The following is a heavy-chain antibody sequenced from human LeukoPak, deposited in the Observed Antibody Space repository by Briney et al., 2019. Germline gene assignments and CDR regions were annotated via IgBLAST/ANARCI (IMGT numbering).Heavy chain of an antibody. V-gene: IGHV4-39*07. CDR1: GGSISSSSYC. D-gene: IGHD3-10*01. CDR3: VAYDSVNDRAYFDS. J-gene: IGHJ4*02. CDR2: IYYSGSKT. Sequence: SETLSLTCTVSGGSISSSSYCWGWVRQPPGKGLEWIASIYYSGSKTFYNPSLKSRVNISGDTSNTQFSLNLNAVTAAGTSGLYGVAYDSVNDRAYFDSWGQGIMVTVSS.